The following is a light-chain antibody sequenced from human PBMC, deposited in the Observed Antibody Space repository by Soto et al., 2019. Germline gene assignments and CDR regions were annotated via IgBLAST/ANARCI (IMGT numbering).Light chain of an antibody. CDR3: QHYASSPLYT. V-gene: IGKV3-20*01. CDR1: RSVTSSY. J-gene: IGKJ2*01. CDR2: DTS. Sequence: EIVLTQSPGTLSLSPGERATISCRASRSVTSSYLAWYQQKPGQAPRLPIYDTSIRATGIPDRFSGSASGTDFTLTVSRLEPEDFAVYYCQHYASSPLYTFGQGTKLEIK.